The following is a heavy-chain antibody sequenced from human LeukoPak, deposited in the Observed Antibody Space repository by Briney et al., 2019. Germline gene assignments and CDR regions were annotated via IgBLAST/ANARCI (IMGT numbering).Heavy chain of an antibody. CDR1: GFTFSSYA. J-gene: IGHJ6*03. Sequence: PGGSLRLSCAASGFTFSSYAMHWVRQAPGKGLEWVAVISYDGSNKYYADSVKGRFTISRDNSKNTLYLQMNSLRAEDTAVYYCARDVKEAMDVWGKGTTVTVSS. CDR2: ISYDGSNK. CDR3: ARDVKEAMDV. V-gene: IGHV3-30-3*01.